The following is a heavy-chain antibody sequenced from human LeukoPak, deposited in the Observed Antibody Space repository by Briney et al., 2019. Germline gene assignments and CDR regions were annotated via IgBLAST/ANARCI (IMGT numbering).Heavy chain of an antibody. CDR1: GYTFSDYH. Sequence: EASVRVSCKASGYTFSDYHMHWVRQAPEQGLEWVGWINPKSGVTKSAQNFQGRVTVTRDTSITTVYMELSSLRSDDTAVYYCARFGSDALDIWGQGTMVTVSS. D-gene: IGHD1-14*01. CDR2: INPKSGVT. J-gene: IGHJ3*02. V-gene: IGHV1-2*02. CDR3: ARFGSDALDI.